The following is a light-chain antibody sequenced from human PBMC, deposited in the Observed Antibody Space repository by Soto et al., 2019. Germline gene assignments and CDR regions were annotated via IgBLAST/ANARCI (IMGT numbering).Light chain of an antibody. J-gene: IGKJ4*02. CDR3: QQYNKWPQ. CDR1: QSVSNK. CDR2: GTS. Sequence: EIVMTQSPGTLSVSPGERATLFCRASQSVSNKLAWYRQKPGQAPRLIIYGTSTRATGIPARFSGSGSGADFTLTISSLQSEDFAIYYCQQYNKWPQFGGGTKVDIK. V-gene: IGKV3-15*01.